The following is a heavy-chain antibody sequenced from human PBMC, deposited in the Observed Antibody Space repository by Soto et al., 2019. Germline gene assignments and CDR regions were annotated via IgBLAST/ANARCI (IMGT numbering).Heavy chain of an antibody. V-gene: IGHV3-21*06. J-gene: IGHJ3*02. Sequence: PGGSLRLSCAASGFVFSSHSMNWVRQAPGKGLEWVACISSSSYIYYADSVKGRFTISRDNAENSLFLQMNSLRAEDTAVYYCAKGYSYGWHDAFDIWGQGTMVTVSS. CDR2: ISSSSYI. CDR1: GFVFSSHS. CDR3: AKGYSYGWHDAFDI. D-gene: IGHD5-18*01.